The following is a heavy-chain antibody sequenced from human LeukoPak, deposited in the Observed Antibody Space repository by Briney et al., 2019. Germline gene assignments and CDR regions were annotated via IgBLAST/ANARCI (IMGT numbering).Heavy chain of an antibody. CDR2: IYHSGST. CDR3: ASAHDYGAYNNWFDP. J-gene: IGHJ5*02. CDR1: GYSISSGYY. Sequence: PSETLSLTCTVSGYSISSGYYWGWIRQPPGKGLEWIGSIYHSGSTYYNPSLKSRVTISVDTSKNQFSLKLSSVTAADTAVYYCASAHDYGAYNNWFDPWGQGTLVTVSS. V-gene: IGHV4-38-2*02. D-gene: IGHD4-17*01.